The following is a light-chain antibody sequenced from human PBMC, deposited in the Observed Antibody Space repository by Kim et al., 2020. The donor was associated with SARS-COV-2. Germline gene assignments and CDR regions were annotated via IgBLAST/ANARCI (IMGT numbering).Light chain of an antibody. CDR1: QSISSW. CDR3: QQHNSYS. Sequence: TLSASVGDRVTITCRDSQSISSWLAWYQQKPGKAPKLLIYKASSLESGVPSRFSGSGSGTEFTLTISSLQPDDFATYYCQQHNSYSFGQGTKLEIK. CDR2: KAS. J-gene: IGKJ2*01. V-gene: IGKV1-5*03.